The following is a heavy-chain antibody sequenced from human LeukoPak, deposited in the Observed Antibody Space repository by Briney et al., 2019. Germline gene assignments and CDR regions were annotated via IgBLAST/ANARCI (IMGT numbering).Heavy chain of an antibody. CDR1: GYTFTGYY. J-gene: IGHJ4*02. V-gene: IGHV1-2*02. CDR2: INPNSGGT. Sequence: ASEKVSCKASGYTFTGYYMHWVRQAPGQGLEWMGWINPNSGGTNYAQKFQGRVTMTRDTSISTAYMELSRLRSDDTADYYCARDLSTTVTTVVDYWGQGTLVTVSS. D-gene: IGHD4-11*01. CDR3: ARDLSTTVTTVVDY.